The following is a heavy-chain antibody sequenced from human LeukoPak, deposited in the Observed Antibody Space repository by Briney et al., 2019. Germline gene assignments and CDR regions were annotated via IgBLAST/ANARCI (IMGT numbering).Heavy chain of an antibody. CDR3: ARHGPYDILTGYYNWFDP. J-gene: IGHJ5*02. Sequence: SETPSLTCTVSGGSISSYYWSWIRQPPGKGLEWIGYIYYSGSTNYNPSLKSRVTISVDTSKNQFSLKLSSVTAADTAVYYCARHGPYDILTGYYNWFDPWGQGTLVTVSS. V-gene: IGHV4-59*08. D-gene: IGHD3-9*01. CDR1: GGSISSYY. CDR2: IYYSGST.